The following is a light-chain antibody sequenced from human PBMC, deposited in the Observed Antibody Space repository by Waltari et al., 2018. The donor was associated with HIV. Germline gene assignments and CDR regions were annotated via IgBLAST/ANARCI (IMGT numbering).Light chain of an antibody. CDR1: QSVGPY. CDR3: HQRYNWPPET. CDR2: DAT. V-gene: IGKV3-11*01. J-gene: IGKJ2*01. Sequence: VLTQSPGTLSLSPGERATLSCRASQSVGPYLAWYQQKPGQAPRLLIHDATERASGVPARFSGSGSGTDFTLTITSLEPEDFAVYFCHQRYNWPPETFGQGTRLDIK.